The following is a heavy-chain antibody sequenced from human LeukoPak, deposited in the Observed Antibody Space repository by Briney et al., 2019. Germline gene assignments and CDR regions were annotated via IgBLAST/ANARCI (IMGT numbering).Heavy chain of an antibody. V-gene: IGHV1-69*02. CDR2: IIPILGIA. CDR3: ASVGGYCSSTSCP. CDR1: GGTFSSYT. D-gene: IGHD2-2*03. J-gene: IGHJ5*02. Sequence: SVKVSCKASGGTFSSYTISWVRQAPGQGLEWMGRIIPILGIANYAQKFQGRVTITTDESTSTAYMELSSLRSEDTAVYYCASVGGYCSSTSCPWGQGTLVTVSS.